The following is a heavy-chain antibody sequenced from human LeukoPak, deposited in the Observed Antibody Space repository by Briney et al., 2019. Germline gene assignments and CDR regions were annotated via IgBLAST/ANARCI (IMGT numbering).Heavy chain of an antibody. CDR3: ARAGSGSYYDAFDI. D-gene: IGHD1-26*01. Sequence: ASVKVSCKASGYTFTSYGISWVRQAPGQGLEWMGWISAYNGNTNYAQKFQGRVTMTRDTSISTAYMELSRLRSDDTAVYYCARAGSGSYYDAFDIWGQGTMVTVSS. CDR2: ISAYNGNT. CDR1: GYTFTSYG. J-gene: IGHJ3*02. V-gene: IGHV1-18*01.